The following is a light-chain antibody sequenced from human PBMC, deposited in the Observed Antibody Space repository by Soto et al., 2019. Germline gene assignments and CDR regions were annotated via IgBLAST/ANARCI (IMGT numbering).Light chain of an antibody. J-gene: IGKJ4*01. CDR2: AAS. Sequence: AIQMTQSPSSLSASVGDGVTITCRASQGIRNDLGWYQQKPGKAPKLLIYAASSLQSGVPSRFSGSGSGTDFTLTISSLQPEDFATYYCLQDYNYLLTFGGGTKVDIK. CDR1: QGIRND. CDR3: LQDYNYLLT. V-gene: IGKV1-6*01.